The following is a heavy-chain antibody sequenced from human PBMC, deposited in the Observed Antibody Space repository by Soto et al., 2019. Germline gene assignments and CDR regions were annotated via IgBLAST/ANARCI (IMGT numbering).Heavy chain of an antibody. CDR2: ISYDETNE. V-gene: IGHV3-30*18. CDR3: AKDLRTTLSDYGMDV. Sequence: GGSLRLSCVASGFTFGSHGMHWVRQAPGKGLEWVAVISYDETNEHYVDSVKGRFTISRDNSKSILYLQMNRLRPEDTAVYKCAKDLRTTLSDYGMDVWGQGTTVTVSS. J-gene: IGHJ6*02. CDR1: GFTFGSHG.